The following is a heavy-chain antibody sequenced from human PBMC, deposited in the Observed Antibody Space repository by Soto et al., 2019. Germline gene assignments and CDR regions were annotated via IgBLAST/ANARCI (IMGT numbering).Heavy chain of an antibody. Sequence: SETLSLTCIVSGGSFSSSTYYGGWIRQPPGKGLEWIGSIFHSGSTYYNPSLKSRVTLSVDTSRNRFYLRLSSVTAADTAVYYCASAPGFNLFDSWGQGTLVTVSS. CDR2: IFHSGST. CDR1: GGSFSSSTYY. V-gene: IGHV4-39*01. D-gene: IGHD7-27*01. CDR3: ASAPGFNLFDS. J-gene: IGHJ4*02.